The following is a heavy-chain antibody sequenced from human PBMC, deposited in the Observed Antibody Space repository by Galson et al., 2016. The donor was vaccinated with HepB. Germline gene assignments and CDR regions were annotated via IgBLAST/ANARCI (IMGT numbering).Heavy chain of an antibody. CDR1: GDSINDYY. J-gene: IGHJ3*02. V-gene: IGHV4-59*01. CDR2: MYYSGST. D-gene: IGHD4-23*01. CDR3: ARGKRAFEI. Sequence: SETLSLTCTVSGDSINDYYWSWIRQPPGKGLRWIGYMYYSGSTNYNPSLKSRVTISGDTSKNHFSLKLSSVTAADTAVYYCARGKRAFEIWGQGTMVTVSS.